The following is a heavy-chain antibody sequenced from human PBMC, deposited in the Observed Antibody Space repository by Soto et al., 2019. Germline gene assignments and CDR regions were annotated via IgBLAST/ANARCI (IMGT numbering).Heavy chain of an antibody. Sequence: GASVKVSCKASGYTFTSYDINWVRQATGQGLELMGWMNPNSGNTGYAQKFQGRVTMTRNTSISTAYMELSSLRSEDTAVYYCARGTPQTGEEGGAFDIWGQGTMVTVSS. J-gene: IGHJ3*02. V-gene: IGHV1-8*01. CDR1: GYTFTSYD. CDR3: ARGTPQTGEEGGAFDI. D-gene: IGHD7-27*01. CDR2: MNPNSGNT.